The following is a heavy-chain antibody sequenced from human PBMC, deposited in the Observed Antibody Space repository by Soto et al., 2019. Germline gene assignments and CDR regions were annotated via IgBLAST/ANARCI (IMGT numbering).Heavy chain of an antibody. D-gene: IGHD3-10*01. J-gene: IGHJ6*02. CDR2: FFYTGTT. Sequence: SETLSLTCSVSGASINSSRNFWGWIRQPPGKGLEWIGSFFYTGTTYFNPSLESRVTISVDTSKNQFSLRLGSLTAADTAVYYCARQAARVSIFGGDYLHGMDVWGQGTTVTVSS. CDR3: ARQAARVSIFGGDYLHGMDV. V-gene: IGHV4-39*01. CDR1: GASINSSRNF.